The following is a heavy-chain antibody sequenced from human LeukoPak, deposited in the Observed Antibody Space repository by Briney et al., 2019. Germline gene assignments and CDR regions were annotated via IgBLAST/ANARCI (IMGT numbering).Heavy chain of an antibody. CDR3: AREGGNYYGSGSYGGYYYYLDV. J-gene: IGHJ6*03. V-gene: IGHV4-59*01. CDR1: GGFMNSYY. CDR2: IYFTGST. Sequence: SGTLSLTCTVSGGFMNSYYWTWIRQSAGKGLEWIGYIYFTGSTTYNPSLQSRVTISVVRCPNQVPLMLATVTAADTAVYYCAREGGNYYGSGSYGGYYYYLDVWGKGTTVTVSS. D-gene: IGHD3-10*01.